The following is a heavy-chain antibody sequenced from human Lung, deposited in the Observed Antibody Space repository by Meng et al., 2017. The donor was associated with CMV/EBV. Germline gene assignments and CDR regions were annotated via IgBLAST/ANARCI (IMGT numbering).Heavy chain of an antibody. D-gene: IGHD2-15*01. J-gene: IGHJ6*02. Sequence: GGSXRLXXAASGFTFSTYWMHWVRQTPGTGLVWVSRINSDGSTTTYADSVKGRFTISRDNAKNTLYLQMSSLRAEDSAVYYCVRDGKYCSSGTCDYYIMDLWXQGTTVTVSS. V-gene: IGHV3-74*01. CDR3: VRDGKYCSSGTCDYYIMDL. CDR1: GFTFSTYW. CDR2: INSDGSTT.